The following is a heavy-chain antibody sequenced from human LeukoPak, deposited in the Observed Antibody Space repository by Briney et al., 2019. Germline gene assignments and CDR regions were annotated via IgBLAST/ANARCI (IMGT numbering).Heavy chain of an antibody. CDR2: INPNSGGT. D-gene: IGHD3-10*01. J-gene: IGHJ4*02. CDR1: GYTFTAYY. V-gene: IGHV1-2*02. Sequence: ASVKVSCKASGYTFTAYYLHWVRQAPGQGLEWMGWINPNSGGTNYAQKFQGRVTMTRDTSISTAYMELSRLRSDDTAVYYCAADRAGSYLRFVYWGQGTPVTVSS. CDR3: AADRAGSYLRFVY.